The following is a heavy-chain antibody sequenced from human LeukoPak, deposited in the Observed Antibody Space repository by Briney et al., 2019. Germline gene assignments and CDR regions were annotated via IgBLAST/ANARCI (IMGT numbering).Heavy chain of an antibody. D-gene: IGHD4-17*01. CDR3: AREDSDDYGDAFDI. Sequence: PSETPSLTCTVSGGSISSYYWSWIRQPPGKGLEWIGYIYYSGSTNYNPSLKSRVTISVDTSKNQFSLKLSSVTAADTAVYYCAREDSDDYGDAFDIWGQGTMVTVSS. CDR1: GGSISSYY. V-gene: IGHV4-59*01. CDR2: IYYSGST. J-gene: IGHJ3*02.